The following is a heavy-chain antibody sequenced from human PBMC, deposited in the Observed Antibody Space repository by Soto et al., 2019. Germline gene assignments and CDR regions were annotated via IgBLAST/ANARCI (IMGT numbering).Heavy chain of an antibody. CDR2: INSDGSST. V-gene: IGHV3-74*01. D-gene: IGHD2-21*02. CDR3: ARVPEAFIVVVTAEFDY. Sequence: GGSLRLSCAASGLTLSSYWMHWVRQAPGKGLVWVSRINSDGSSTSYADSVKGRFTISRDNAKNTLYLQMNSLGAEDTAVYYCARVPEAFIVVVTAEFDYWGQGTLVTVSS. J-gene: IGHJ4*02. CDR1: GLTLSSYW.